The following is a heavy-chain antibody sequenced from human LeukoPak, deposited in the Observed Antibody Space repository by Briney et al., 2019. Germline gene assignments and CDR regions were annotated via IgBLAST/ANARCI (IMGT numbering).Heavy chain of an antibody. CDR1: GGSFSGYY. V-gene: IGHV4-34*01. J-gene: IGHJ4*02. CDR2: INHSGST. CDR3: ASYYYDSSGYYFDY. D-gene: IGHD3-22*01. Sequence: SETLSLTCAVYGGSFSGYYRSWIRQPPGKGLEWIGEINHSGSTNYNPSLKSRVTISVDTSKNQFSLKLSSVTAADTAVYYCASYYYDSSGYYFDYWGQGTLVTVSS.